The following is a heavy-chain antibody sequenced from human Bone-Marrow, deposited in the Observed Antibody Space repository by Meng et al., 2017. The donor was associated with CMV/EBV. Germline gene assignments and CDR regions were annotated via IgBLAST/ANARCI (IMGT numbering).Heavy chain of an antibody. CDR3: ARRDWGSDAFDI. D-gene: IGHD7-27*01. CDR1: GYTFTGYY. Sequence: ASVKVSCKASGYTFTGYYMHWVRQAPGQGLEWMGWINPNSGGTNYAQKFQGRVTITTDESTSTAYMELSSLRSEDTAVYYCARRDWGSDAFDIWGQGTMVTVSS. V-gene: IGHV1-2*02. J-gene: IGHJ3*02. CDR2: INPNSGGT.